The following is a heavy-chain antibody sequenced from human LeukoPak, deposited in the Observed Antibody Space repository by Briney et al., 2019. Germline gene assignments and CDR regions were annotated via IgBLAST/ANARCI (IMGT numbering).Heavy chain of an antibody. CDR2: LYYTGTT. J-gene: IGHJ6*02. Sequence: SETLSLTCTVSGGSISSGGYYWSWIRQHPGKGLEWIGYLYYTGTTYYNPSLKSRIIISVDTSETQFSLRLSSVSAADTAIYYCARDLGVRGMDVWGQGTTVTVSS. D-gene: IGHD2-21*01. CDR3: ARDLGVRGMDV. CDR1: GGSISSGGYY. V-gene: IGHV4-31*03.